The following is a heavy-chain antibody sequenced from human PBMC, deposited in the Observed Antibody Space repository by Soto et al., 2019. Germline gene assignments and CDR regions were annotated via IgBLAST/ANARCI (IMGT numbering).Heavy chain of an antibody. J-gene: IGHJ4*02. Sequence: ASVKVSCKASGGTFSSYAISWVRQAPGQGLEWVGWISVYHGNTVHAQKFRGRVNMTTDTSTSTAYMELGSLKSDDTAIYYCAKDCSGASCGFDIWGQGTLITVSS. CDR3: AKDCSGASCGFDI. V-gene: IGHV1-18*01. CDR2: ISVYHGNT. D-gene: IGHD2-15*01. CDR1: GGTFSSYA.